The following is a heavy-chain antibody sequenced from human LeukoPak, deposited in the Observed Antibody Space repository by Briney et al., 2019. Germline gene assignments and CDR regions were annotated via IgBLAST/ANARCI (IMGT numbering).Heavy chain of an antibody. V-gene: IGHV5-51*01. Sequence: LGESLKISCKGSGYSFTSYWIGWVRQMPGKGLEWMAIIYPGDSDIRYSPSFQGQVTISADTSISTAYLQWSSLKASDTAMYYRGRPGGNGGAGSLGLLELWGRGTLVTVSS. J-gene: IGHJ2*01. D-gene: IGHD6-19*01. CDR1: GYSFTSYW. CDR2: IYPGDSDI. CDR3: GRPGGNGGAGSLGLLEL.